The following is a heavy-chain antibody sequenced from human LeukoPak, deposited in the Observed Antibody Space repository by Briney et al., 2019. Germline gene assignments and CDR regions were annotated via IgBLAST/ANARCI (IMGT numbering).Heavy chain of an antibody. CDR3: LGGPLRTAPAY. J-gene: IGHJ4*02. V-gene: IGHV4-38-2*02. Sequence: PSETLSLTCTVSSSSLSSVNYWGWIRQPPGKGLEWIAFISRTGTTNYNPSLKSRVTISIDTSKNQFSLRVTSATASDTALYFCLGGPLRTAPAYWGQGTLVTFSS. CDR2: ISRTGTT. D-gene: IGHD2-15*01. CDR1: SSSLSSVNY.